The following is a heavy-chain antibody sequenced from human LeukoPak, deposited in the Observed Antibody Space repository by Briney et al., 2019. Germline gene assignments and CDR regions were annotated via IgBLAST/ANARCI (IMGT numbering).Heavy chain of an antibody. CDR3: VGGHFGLSP. CDR1: GGSLTGYS. Sequence: SETLSLTRTVSGGSLTGYSWTWIPQPPGQGLECIGYFHNSRTTSYNPPLTGRGTISLYTAIDHISLKLNSVSAPDTPVYYFVGGHFGLSPWGQGTLVTVSA. CDR2: FHNSRTT. V-gene: IGHV4-59*01. J-gene: IGHJ5*02. D-gene: IGHD3-10*01.